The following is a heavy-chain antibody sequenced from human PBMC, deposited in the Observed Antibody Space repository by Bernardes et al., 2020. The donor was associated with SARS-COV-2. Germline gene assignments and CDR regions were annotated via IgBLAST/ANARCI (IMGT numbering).Heavy chain of an antibody. D-gene: IGHD4-17*01. CDR3: ATGFNVYGDYVAVYYYYGMDV. CDR1: GYTLTALS. Sequence: AAVQDSCKVSGYTLTALSMHWVRQAPGQGLEWMGGFAPADGETIYAQKFQGRVTMTEDTSTDTAYMELSSLRSEDTAVYYCATGFNVYGDYVAVYYYYGMDVWGQGTTVTVSS. V-gene: IGHV1-24*01. J-gene: IGHJ6*02. CDR2: FAPADGET.